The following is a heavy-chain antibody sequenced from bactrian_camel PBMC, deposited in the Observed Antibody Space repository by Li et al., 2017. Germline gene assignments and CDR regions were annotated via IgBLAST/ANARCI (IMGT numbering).Heavy chain of an antibody. V-gene: IGHV3S63*01. Sequence: HVQLVESGGGSVQAGGSLTLSCVATEYTYNSYCMAWFRQSPQTSWLERERVARIGIDGTTTYADSVKGRFTISRDNAKNIVYLQMNSLKTEDTGVYYCATDAFYGGSWTYHNWGQGTQVTVS. CDR3: ATDAFYGGSWTYHN. D-gene: IGHD6*01. CDR2: IGIDGTT. J-gene: IGHJ4*01. CDR1: EYTYNSYC.